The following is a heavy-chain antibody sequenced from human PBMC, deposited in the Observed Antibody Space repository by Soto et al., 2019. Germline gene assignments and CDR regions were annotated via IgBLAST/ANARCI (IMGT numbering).Heavy chain of an antibody. J-gene: IGHJ4*02. Sequence: PSETLSLTCPVSGGSISSYYWSWIRQPPGKGLEWIGYIYYSGSTNYNPSLKSRVTISVDTSKNQFSLKLSSVTAADTAVYYCARVQQQLVDYRGQGTLVTVSS. CDR2: IYYSGST. V-gene: IGHV4-59*08. CDR3: ARVQQQLVDY. CDR1: GGSISSYY. D-gene: IGHD6-13*01.